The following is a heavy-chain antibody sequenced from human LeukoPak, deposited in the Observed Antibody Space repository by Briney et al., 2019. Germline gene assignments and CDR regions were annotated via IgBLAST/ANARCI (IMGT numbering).Heavy chain of an antibody. Sequence: SETLSLTCTVSGGSLSSYYWSWIRQPPGKGLEWIGYIYYSGSTNYNPSLKSRVTISVDTSKNQFSLKLSSVTAADTAVYYCARHQVGFYYYYGMDVWGQGTTVTVSS. CDR1: GGSLSSYY. D-gene: IGHD1-26*01. CDR2: IYYSGST. J-gene: IGHJ6*02. CDR3: ARHQVGFYYYYGMDV. V-gene: IGHV4-59*08.